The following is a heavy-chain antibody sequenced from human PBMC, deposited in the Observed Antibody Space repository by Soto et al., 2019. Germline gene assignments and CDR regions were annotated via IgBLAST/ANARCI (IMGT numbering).Heavy chain of an antibody. Sequence: QVQLVESGEGLVKPGGSLRLSSAASGFTFSDYYMSWIREAPGKGLEWVSYISSSSSYTNYADSVKGRFTISRDNAKNSLYLQMNSLRAEDTAVYYCARGRGSYWFDPWGQGTLVTVSS. CDR1: GFTFSDYY. V-gene: IGHV3-11*06. D-gene: IGHD1-26*01. CDR2: ISSSSSYT. CDR3: ARGRGSYWFDP. J-gene: IGHJ5*02.